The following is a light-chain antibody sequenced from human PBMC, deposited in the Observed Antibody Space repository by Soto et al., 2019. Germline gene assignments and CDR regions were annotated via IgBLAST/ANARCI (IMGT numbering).Light chain of an antibody. CDR1: QSVSSSY. Sequence: EIVMTQSPATLSVSPGERATLSCRASQSVSSSYLAWYQQKPGQAPRLLIYGASSRATGIPARFSGSGSGTEFTLTINSLQSEDFAVYYCQQYNKWPPRTFGQGTKVDIK. CDR3: QQYNKWPPRT. CDR2: GAS. J-gene: IGKJ1*01. V-gene: IGKV3-15*01.